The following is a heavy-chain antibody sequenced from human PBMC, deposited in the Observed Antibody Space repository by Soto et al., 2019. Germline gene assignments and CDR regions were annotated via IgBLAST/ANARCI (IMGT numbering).Heavy chain of an antibody. Sequence: PGGSLRLSCAASGFTFSSYAMSWVRQAPGKGLEWVSAISGSGGSTYYADSVKGRFTISRDNSKNTLYLQMNSLRAEGTAVYYCARAIRYCSGGSCYSAGFDPWGQGTLVTVSS. V-gene: IGHV3-23*01. J-gene: IGHJ5*02. CDR1: GFTFSSYA. D-gene: IGHD2-15*01. CDR2: ISGSGGST. CDR3: ARAIRYCSGGSCYSAGFDP.